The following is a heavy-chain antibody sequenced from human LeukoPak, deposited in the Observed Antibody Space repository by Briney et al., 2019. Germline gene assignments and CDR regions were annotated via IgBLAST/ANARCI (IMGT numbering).Heavy chain of an antibody. J-gene: IGHJ3*02. CDR3: ATIEYSSSSRAFDI. CDR1: GYTSTDYY. Sequence: ATVKISCKVSGYTSTDYYMHWVQQAPGKGLEWMGLVDPEDGETIYAEKFQGRVTITADTTTDTAYMELSSLRSEDTAVYYCATIEYSSSSRAFDIWGQGTMVTVSS. CDR2: VDPEDGET. V-gene: IGHV1-69-2*01. D-gene: IGHD6-6*01.